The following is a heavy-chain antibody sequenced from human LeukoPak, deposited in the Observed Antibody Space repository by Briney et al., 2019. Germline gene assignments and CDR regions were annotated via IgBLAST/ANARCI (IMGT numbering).Heavy chain of an antibody. CDR3: ARVMDIVVVPAAPLWP. CDR2: IWYNGSNK. Sequence: GGSLRLSCAASGFTFSSYGMHWVRQAPGKGLEWVAGIWYNGSNKYYADSVKGRFTISRDNSKNTLYLQMNRLRGEDTAVYYCARVMDIVVVPAAPLWPWGQGTLVTVSS. CDR1: GFTFSSYG. D-gene: IGHD2-2*03. V-gene: IGHV3-33*01. J-gene: IGHJ5*02.